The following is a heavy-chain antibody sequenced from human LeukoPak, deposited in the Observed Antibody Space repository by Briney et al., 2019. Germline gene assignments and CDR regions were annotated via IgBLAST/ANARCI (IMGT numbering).Heavy chain of an antibody. D-gene: IGHD6-19*01. Sequence: SETLSLTCTISGYSISSGYYWSWIRQPPGKGLEWIGYIYYSGSTNYNPSLKSRVTISVDTSKNQFSLKLSSVTAADTAVYYCAAVAGTNWFDPWGQGTLVTVSS. J-gene: IGHJ5*02. CDR2: IYYSGST. CDR3: AAVAGTNWFDP. CDR1: GYSISSGYY. V-gene: IGHV4-38-2*02.